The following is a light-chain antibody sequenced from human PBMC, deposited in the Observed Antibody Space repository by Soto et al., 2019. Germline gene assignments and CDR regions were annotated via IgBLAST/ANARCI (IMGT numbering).Light chain of an antibody. CDR2: EAS. J-gene: IGKJ1*01. V-gene: IGKV1-5*03. CDR1: QSINW. Sequence: DIQLAQSPSTLSASVGDRITITCRATQSINWLAWYQQKPGKAHKLLIFEASRLESGVPSRFSGSGSGTEFTITIRSLQPDDFGTYYCQHYDTYSPMWTFGQGTKVDVK. CDR3: QHYDTYSPMWT.